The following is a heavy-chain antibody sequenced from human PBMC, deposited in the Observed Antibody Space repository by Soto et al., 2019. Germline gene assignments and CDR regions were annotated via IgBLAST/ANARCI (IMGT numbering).Heavy chain of an antibody. V-gene: IGHV3-48*01. Sequence: GGSLRLSCAASGFTFSSYSMNWVRQAPGKGLEWVSYISSSSSTIYYADSVKGRFTISRDNAKNSLYLQMNSLRAEDTAVYYCAREGEGGVVLDDAFDIWGQGTMVTVSS. CDR2: ISSSSSTI. CDR3: AREGEGGVVLDDAFDI. J-gene: IGHJ3*02. D-gene: IGHD2-2*01. CDR1: GFTFSSYS.